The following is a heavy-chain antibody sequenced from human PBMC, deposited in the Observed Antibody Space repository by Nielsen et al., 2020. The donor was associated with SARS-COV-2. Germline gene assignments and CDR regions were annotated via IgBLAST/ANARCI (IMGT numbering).Heavy chain of an antibody. CDR3: ARGSSTNPLDY. Sequence: WIRQPPGKGLEWIGSIYYSGSTNYNPSLKTRVTISVDTSKNQFSLKLSSVTAADTAVYYCARGSSTNPLDYWGQGTLVTVSS. V-gene: IGHV4-39*07. D-gene: IGHD2-2*01. CDR2: IYYSGST. J-gene: IGHJ4*02.